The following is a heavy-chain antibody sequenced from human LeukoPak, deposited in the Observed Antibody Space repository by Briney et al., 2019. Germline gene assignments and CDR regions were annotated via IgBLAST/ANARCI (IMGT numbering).Heavy chain of an antibody. Sequence: SETLSLTCAVYGGSFSGYYWSWIRQPPGKGLEWIGEINHSGSTNYNPSLKSRVTISVDTSKNQFSLKLSSVTAADTAVYYCASPARGITMARGVIGAFDIWGQGTMVTVSS. CDR3: ASPARGITMARGVIGAFDI. V-gene: IGHV4-34*01. CDR1: GGSFSGYY. CDR2: INHSGST. D-gene: IGHD3-10*01. J-gene: IGHJ3*02.